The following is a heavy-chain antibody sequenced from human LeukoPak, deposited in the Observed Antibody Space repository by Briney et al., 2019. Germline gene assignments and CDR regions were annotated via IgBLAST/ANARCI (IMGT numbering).Heavy chain of an antibody. V-gene: IGHV4-39*01. D-gene: IGHD2-21*01. J-gene: IGHJ4*02. CDR1: GGSISSSSYY. CDR3: ARHRRADSRPGGPIDY. Sequence: SETLSLTCTVSGGSISSSSYYWDWIRQPPGKGPEWIASIYYTGSIYYNPSLKSRVTISVDTSKNQFSLNVNSVTAADTAVYYCARHRRADSRPGGPIDYWGQGTLVTVSS. CDR2: IYYTGSI.